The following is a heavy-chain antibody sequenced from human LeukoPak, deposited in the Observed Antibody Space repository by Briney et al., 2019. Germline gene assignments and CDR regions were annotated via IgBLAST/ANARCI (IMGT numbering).Heavy chain of an antibody. V-gene: IGHV3-43*01. CDR3: AKKSGASVYTPLDY. Sequence: GGSLRLSCAASGFTFGDFSMHWVRQAPGKGLEWVSHIAWDASSTVYTDSVKGRFTISRDNTKNSLYLQMSSLRTEDTAFYYCAKKSGASVYTPLDYWGQGTLVTVSS. CDR1: GFTFGDFS. D-gene: IGHD5-18*01. CDR2: IAWDASST. J-gene: IGHJ4*02.